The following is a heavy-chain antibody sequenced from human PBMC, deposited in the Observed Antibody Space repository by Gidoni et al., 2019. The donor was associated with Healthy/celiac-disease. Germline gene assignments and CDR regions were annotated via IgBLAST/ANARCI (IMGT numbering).Heavy chain of an antibody. Sequence: QLQLQESGPGLVKPSETLSLTCTVSGGSISSSSCYWGWIRQPPGKGLEWIGSIYYSGSTYYNPSLKSRGTISVDTSKNQFSLKLSSVTAADTAVYYCARVLGWTRERNYYYYYGMDVWGQGTTVTVSS. CDR3: ARVLGWTRERNYYYYYGMDV. D-gene: IGHD1-26*01. V-gene: IGHV4-39*07. J-gene: IGHJ6*02. CDR2: IYYSGST. CDR1: GGSISSSSCY.